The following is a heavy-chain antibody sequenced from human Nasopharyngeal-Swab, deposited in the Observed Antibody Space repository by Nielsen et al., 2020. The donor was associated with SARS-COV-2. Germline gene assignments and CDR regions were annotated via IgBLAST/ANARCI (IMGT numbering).Heavy chain of an antibody. J-gene: IGHJ4*02. CDR2: IYHSGNT. CDR3: VHLWLPGF. D-gene: IGHD2-21*01. CDR1: GYSISSGYY. V-gene: IGHV4-38-2*02. Sequence: SETLSLTCTVSGYSISSGYYWGWIRQPPGKGLEWIASIYHSGNTYYNPSLKSRVTISVDTSKNQFSLKLNSVTAAATALYFCVHLWLPGFWGQGTLVTVSS.